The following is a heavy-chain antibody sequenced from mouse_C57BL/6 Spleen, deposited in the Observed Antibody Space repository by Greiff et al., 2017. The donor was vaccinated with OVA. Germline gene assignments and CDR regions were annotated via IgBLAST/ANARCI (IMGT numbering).Heavy chain of an antibody. D-gene: IGHD1-1*01. V-gene: IGHV5-17*01. J-gene: IGHJ1*03. Sequence: EVKVVESGGGLVKPGGSLKLSCAASGFTFSDYGMHWVRQAPEKGLEWVAYISSGSSTIYYADTVKGRFTISRDNAKNTLFLQMTSLRSEDTAMYYCARKDGSSYDWYFDVWGTGTTVTVSS. CDR1: GFTFSDYG. CDR3: ARKDGSSYDWYFDV. CDR2: ISSGSSTI.